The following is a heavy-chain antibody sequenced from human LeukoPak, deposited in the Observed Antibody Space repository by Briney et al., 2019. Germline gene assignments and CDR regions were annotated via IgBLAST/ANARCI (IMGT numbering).Heavy chain of an antibody. Sequence: ASVKVSCKASGYTFTSYYMHWVRQAPGQGLEWMGIINPSGGSTSYAQKFQGRVTMTRDMSTSTVYMELSSLRSEDTAVYYCARNQIAKYSSSWYGCDYWGQGTLVTVSS. V-gene: IGHV1-46*01. D-gene: IGHD6-13*01. J-gene: IGHJ4*02. CDR3: ARNQIAKYSSSWYGCDY. CDR2: INPSGGST. CDR1: GYTFTSYY.